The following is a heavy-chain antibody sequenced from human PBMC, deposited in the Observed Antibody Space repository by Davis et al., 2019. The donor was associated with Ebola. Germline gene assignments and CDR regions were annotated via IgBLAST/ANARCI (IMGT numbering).Heavy chain of an antibody. V-gene: IGHV3-53*01. CDR1: GFTVSSSY. D-gene: IGHD5-18*01. CDR2: IYSGGST. CDR3: TANRYYYYGMDV. J-gene: IGHJ6*02. Sequence: GGSLRLSCAASGFTVSSSYMSWVRQAPGKGLEWVSVIYSGGSTYYADSVKGRFTISRDNSKNTLYLQMNSLRAEDTAVYYCTANRYYYYGMDVWGQGTTVTVSS.